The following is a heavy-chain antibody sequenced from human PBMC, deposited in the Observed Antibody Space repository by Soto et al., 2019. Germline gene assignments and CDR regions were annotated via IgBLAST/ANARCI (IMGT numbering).Heavy chain of an antibody. CDR1: GYIFTSYY. CDR2: INPSSGTT. CDR3: ARGLGEGYTNRHLDY. D-gene: IGHD3-3*01. Sequence: GASVKVSCKASGYIFTSYYMHWVRQAPGQGLEWMGIINPSSGTTGYAQMFQDRVTMTSDTSTNTLYMELNSLRSEDTALYYCARGLGEGYTNRHLDYWGQGTLVTVSS. J-gene: IGHJ4*02. V-gene: IGHV1-46*01.